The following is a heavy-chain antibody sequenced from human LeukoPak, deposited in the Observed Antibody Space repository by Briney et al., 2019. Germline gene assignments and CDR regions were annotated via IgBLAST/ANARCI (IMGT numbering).Heavy chain of an antibody. CDR2: INHSGST. J-gene: IGHJ4*02. D-gene: IGHD6-13*01. V-gene: IGHV4-34*01. CDR1: GGSFSGYY. Sequence: SETLSLTCAVYGGSFSGYYWSWIRQPPGKGLEWIGEINHSGSTNYNPSLKSRVTISVDTSKNQLSLKLSSVTAADTAVYYCARGLGVAAAPLYYFDYWGQGTLVTVSS. CDR3: ARGLGVAAAPLYYFDY.